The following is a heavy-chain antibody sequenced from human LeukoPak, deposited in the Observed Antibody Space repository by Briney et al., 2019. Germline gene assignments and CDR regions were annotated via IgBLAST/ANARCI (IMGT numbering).Heavy chain of an antibody. J-gene: IGHJ4*02. CDR1: GGSISSYY. CDR2: IYYSGST. CDR3: ASSRSGLDY. Sequence: ASETLSLTCTVSGGSISSYYWSWIRQPPGKGLEWIGYIYYSGSTNYNPSLKSRVTISVDTSKNQFSLKLSSVTAADTAVYYCASSRSGLDYWGQGTLVTVSS. D-gene: IGHD6-19*01. V-gene: IGHV4-59*01.